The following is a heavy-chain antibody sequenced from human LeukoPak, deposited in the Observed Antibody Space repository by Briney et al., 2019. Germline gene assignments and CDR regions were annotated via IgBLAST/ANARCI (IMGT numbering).Heavy chain of an antibody. V-gene: IGHV4-39*01. CDR3: ARHEWQQLVKFDY. CDR2: IYYSGST. D-gene: IGHD6-13*01. Sequence: PSDTLSLTCTVSVGSISSSLYDWGWIRQPPGKGLEWIGTIYYSGSTYYNPSLKSRVTISVDTSKNQFSLKVSSVTAADTAVYYCARHEWQQLVKFDYWGQGALVTVSS. CDR1: VGSISSSLYD. J-gene: IGHJ4*02.